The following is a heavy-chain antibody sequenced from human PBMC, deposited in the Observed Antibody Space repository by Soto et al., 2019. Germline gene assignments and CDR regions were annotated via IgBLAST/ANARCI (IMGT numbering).Heavy chain of an antibody. V-gene: IGHV3-48*03. CDR1: GFTFSSYE. D-gene: IGHD5-12*01. Sequence: PGGSLRLSCAASGFTFSSYEMNWVRQAPGKGLEWVSYISSSGSTIYYADSVKGRFTISRDNAKNSLYLQMNSLRAEDTAVYYCARDPDPFGVATIGEGDFDYWGQGTLVTVSS. J-gene: IGHJ4*02. CDR3: ARDPDPFGVATIGEGDFDY. CDR2: ISSSGSTI.